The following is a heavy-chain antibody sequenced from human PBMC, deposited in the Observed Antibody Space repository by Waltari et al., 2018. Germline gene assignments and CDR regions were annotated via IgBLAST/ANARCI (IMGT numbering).Heavy chain of an antibody. CDR3: ATIPGLAVAGPFDY. D-gene: IGHD6-19*01. J-gene: IGHJ4*02. Sequence: QVQLVQSGAEVEKPGSSVKVSCKASGGTFSSYAISWVRQAPGQGLEWMGGFDPKDDEIIYAQKFQGRVTMTEDTSTDTAYMELSSLRSEDTAVYYCATIPGLAVAGPFDYWGQGTLVTVSS. CDR1: GGTFSSYA. V-gene: IGHV1-24*01. CDR2: FDPKDDEI.